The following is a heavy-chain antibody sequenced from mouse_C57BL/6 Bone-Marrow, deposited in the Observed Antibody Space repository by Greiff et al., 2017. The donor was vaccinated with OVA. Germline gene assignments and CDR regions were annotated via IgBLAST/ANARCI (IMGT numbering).Heavy chain of an antibody. J-gene: IGHJ2*01. CDR2: IYPRSGNT. D-gene: IGHD4-1*01. V-gene: IGHV1-81*01. CDR1: GYTFTSYG. Sequence: VQGVESGAELARPGASVKLSCKASGYTFTSYGISWVKQRTGQGLEWIGEIYPRSGNTYYNEKFKGKATLTADKSSSTAYMELRRLTSEDSAVYFCARDVGLGRDYWGQGTTLTVSS. CDR3: ARDVGLGRDY.